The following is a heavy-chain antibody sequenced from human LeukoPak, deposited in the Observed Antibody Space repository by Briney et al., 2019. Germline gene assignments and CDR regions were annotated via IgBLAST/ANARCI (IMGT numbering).Heavy chain of an antibody. CDR2: IYYSGST. Sequence: SETLSLTCTVSGCSISSSSYYRGWIRQPPGKGLEWIGSIYYSGSTYYNPSLKSRVTISVDTSKNQFSLKLSSVTAADTAVYYCARGDYYDSSGYVSVYYWGQGTLVTVSS. D-gene: IGHD3-22*01. CDR3: ARGDYYDSSGYVSVYY. CDR1: GCSISSSSYY. V-gene: IGHV4-39*01. J-gene: IGHJ4*02.